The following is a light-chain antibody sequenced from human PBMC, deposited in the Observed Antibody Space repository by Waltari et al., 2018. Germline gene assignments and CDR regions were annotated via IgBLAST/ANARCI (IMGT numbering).Light chain of an antibody. CDR2: EVT. CDR3: CSYAGTRSLVV. V-gene: IGLV2-23*02. J-gene: IGLJ2*01. Sequence: QSALTQPASVSGSLGQSITVSCTGTSSDIGYYDLVSWYQQHPGRAPKLIIYEVTKRPCGVSCGVDGSKSGNTASLTISGLHTEDEADYYCCSYAGTRSLVVFGGGTRLTVL. CDR1: SSDIGYYDL.